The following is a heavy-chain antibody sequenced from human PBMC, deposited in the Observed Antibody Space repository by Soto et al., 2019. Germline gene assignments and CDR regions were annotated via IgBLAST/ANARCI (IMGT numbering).Heavy chain of an antibody. CDR3: TREYYDFWSDHGY. J-gene: IGHJ4*02. D-gene: IGHD3-3*01. V-gene: IGHV3-49*03. CDR2: IRSKAYGGTT. CDR1: GFTFGDYA. Sequence: PGGSLRLSCPASGFTFGDYAMSWFRQAPGKGLEWVGFIRSKAYGGTTEYAASVKGRFTISRDDSKSIAYLQMNSLKTEDTAVYYCTREYYDFWSDHGYWGQVTLVTVSS.